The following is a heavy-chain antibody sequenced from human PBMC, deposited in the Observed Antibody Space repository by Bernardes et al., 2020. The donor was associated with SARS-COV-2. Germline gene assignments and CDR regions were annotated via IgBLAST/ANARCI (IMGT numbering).Heavy chain of an antibody. V-gene: IGHV4-59*01. CDR3: AREQWLVRYFDY. CDR2: IYSSGST. D-gene: IGHD6-19*01. Sequence: SETLSLTCTVSGGSISDYYWTWIRLAPGRGLEWIGYIYSSGSTNYNPSLKSRVTMSVDTSKNQFSLKLSSVTAADSADYYCAREQWLVRYFDYGGQGNLVTVSS. CDR1: GGSISDYY. J-gene: IGHJ4*02.